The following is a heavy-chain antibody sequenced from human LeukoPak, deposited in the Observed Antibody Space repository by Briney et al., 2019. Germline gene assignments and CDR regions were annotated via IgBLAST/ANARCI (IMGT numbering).Heavy chain of an antibody. J-gene: IGHJ6*03. Sequence: SETLSLTCTVSGDSIGSSTYYWGWIRQPPGKGLEWIGSIYNSGTSYYNPSLESRVTISVDTSKNQVSLKLSSVTAADTAVYYCARDTPFMVRGVMGFYYYYMDVWGKGTTVTISS. V-gene: IGHV4-39*02. D-gene: IGHD3-10*01. CDR3: ARDTPFMVRGVMGFYYYYMDV. CDR2: IYNSGTS. CDR1: GDSIGSSTYY.